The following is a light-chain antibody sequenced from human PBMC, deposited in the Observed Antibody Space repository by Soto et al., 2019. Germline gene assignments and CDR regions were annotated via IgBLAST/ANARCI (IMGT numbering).Light chain of an antibody. J-gene: IGKJ1*01. CDR1: QSIATSQ. V-gene: IGKV3-20*01. CDR3: QQFAASPRT. CDR2: GAS. Sequence: EIVLTQSPGTLSLSPGERATLFCRASQSIATSQLAWYQQKPGQAPRLLIGASPRATGIPDRFSDSGSGTDFTLTISRLEPEDFAVYYCQQFAASPRTFGQGTTVEIK.